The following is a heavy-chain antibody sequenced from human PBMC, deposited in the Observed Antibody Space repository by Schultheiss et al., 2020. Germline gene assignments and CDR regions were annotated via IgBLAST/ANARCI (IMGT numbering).Heavy chain of an antibody. CDR3: AKDLSGSGSYSRIPFDY. CDR2: IKQDGSEK. CDR1: GFTFSSYG. Sequence: GGSLRLSCAASGFTFSSYGMHWVRQAPGKGLEWVANIKQDGSEKYYVDSVKGRFTISRDNAKNSLYLQMNSLRAEDTAVYYCAKDLSGSGSYSRIPFDYWGQGTLVTVSS. J-gene: IGHJ4*02. D-gene: IGHD3-10*01. V-gene: IGHV3-7*03.